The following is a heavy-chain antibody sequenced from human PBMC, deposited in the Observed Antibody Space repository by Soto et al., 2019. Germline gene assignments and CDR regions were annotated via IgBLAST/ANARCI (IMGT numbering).Heavy chain of an antibody. D-gene: IGHD6-19*01. J-gene: IGHJ5*02. V-gene: IGHV3-23*01. CDR2: VSGSGGTT. CDR1: GFTFSSSA. Sequence: EVQLLDSGGGLVQPGGSLRLSCAASGFTFSSSAMSWVRQAPGKGLEWVSAVSGSGGTTYYADSVRGRFTISRDNSKNTLYLQMNSLTAGDTAIYFCARCTVDTIVTSGWCHYLDPWGQGTLVTVSS. CDR3: ARCTVDTIVTSGWCHYLDP.